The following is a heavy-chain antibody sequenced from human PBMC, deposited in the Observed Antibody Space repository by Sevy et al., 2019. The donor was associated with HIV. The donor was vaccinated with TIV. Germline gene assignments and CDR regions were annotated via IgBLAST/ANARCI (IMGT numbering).Heavy chain of an antibody. CDR2: ISWDGGST. CDR1: GFTFDDHT. Sequence: GGSLRLSCAASGFTFDDHTMHWVRQPPGKGLEWVSLISWDGGSTYYADSVKGRFTISRDNSKNFLFLQMNSLGAEDNDLFYCAKDMGSEGGGAYYFDYWGQGTLVTVSS. J-gene: IGHJ4*02. V-gene: IGHV3-43*01. D-gene: IGHD1-26*01. CDR3: AKDMGSEGGGAYYFDY.